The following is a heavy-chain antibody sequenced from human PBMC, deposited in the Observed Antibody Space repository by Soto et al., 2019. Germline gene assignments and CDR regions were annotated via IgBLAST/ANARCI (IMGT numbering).Heavy chain of an antibody. Sequence: QVQLVQSGAEVKKPGASVKVSCKASGYTFASYGISGVRQAPGQGLEWMGWISAYNGNTNYAQKLQGRVTMTTDTSTSTAYMEPRSLRSDDTAVYYCALSTSRPLRFYGMDVWGQVTTVTVSS. CDR2: ISAYNGNT. D-gene: IGHD2-2*01. CDR1: GYTFASYG. V-gene: IGHV1-18*01. J-gene: IGHJ6*02. CDR3: ALSTSRPLRFYGMDV.